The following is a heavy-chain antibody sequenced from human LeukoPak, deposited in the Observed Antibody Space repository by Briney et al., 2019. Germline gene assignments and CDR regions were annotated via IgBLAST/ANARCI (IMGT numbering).Heavy chain of an antibody. Sequence: GGSLRLSCAASGFTFSSYAMSWVRQAPGKGLEWVSAISGSCGSTYYADSVKGRFTISRDNSKNTLYLQMNSLRAEDTAVYYCAKDGPRITMIVVVIRPHDAFDIWGQGTMVSVSS. D-gene: IGHD3-22*01. V-gene: IGHV3-23*01. CDR2: ISGSCGST. J-gene: IGHJ3*02. CDR1: GFTFSSYA. CDR3: AKDGPRITMIVVVIRPHDAFDI.